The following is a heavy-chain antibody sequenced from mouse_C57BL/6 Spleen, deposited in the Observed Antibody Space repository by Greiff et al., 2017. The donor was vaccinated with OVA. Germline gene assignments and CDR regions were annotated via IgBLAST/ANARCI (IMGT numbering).Heavy chain of an antibody. J-gene: IGHJ2*01. CDR1: GYTFTGYS. CDR3: ARDETVREYCEY. CDR2: FYPGNGGT. V-gene: IGHV1-62-2*01. Sequence: QVQLQQSGAELVRPGSSVKLSCKASGYTFTGYSIHWVKQRPGQGLEWIGYFYPGNGGTQYNEKFKDKATLTADKSSSTAYMQLSSLTSEDSAVYFCARDETVREYCEYWGQGTTVTVSA. D-gene: IGHD3-2*01.